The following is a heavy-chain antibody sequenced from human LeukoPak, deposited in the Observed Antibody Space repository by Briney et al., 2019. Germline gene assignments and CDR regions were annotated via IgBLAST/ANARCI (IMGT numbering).Heavy chain of an antibody. CDR3: ARARGNSPRIYYYMDV. Sequence: PSETLSLTCSVSGDSISIGDYRWSWIRQSPGKGLEWIGYIYYIGTAYYNPSLRSRVALSADTSKNQFSLKLNSVTVADSAVYFCARARGNSPRIYYYMDVWGKGTTVTVSS. CDR1: GDSISIGDYR. V-gene: IGHV4-30-4*01. D-gene: IGHD3-16*01. CDR2: IYYIGTA. J-gene: IGHJ6*03.